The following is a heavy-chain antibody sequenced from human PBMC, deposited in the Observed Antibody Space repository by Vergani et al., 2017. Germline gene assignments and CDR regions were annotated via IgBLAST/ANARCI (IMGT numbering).Heavy chain of an antibody. CDR3: ARASALYYYDSSGYYGD. V-gene: IGHV3-21*01. J-gene: IGHJ4*02. D-gene: IGHD3-22*01. Sequence: EVQLLESGGGLVQPGGSLRLSCAASGFTFSSYAMNWVRQAPGKGLEWVSSISSSSSYIYYADSVKGRFTISRDNAKNSLYLQMNSLRAEDTAVYYCARASALYYYDSSGYYGDWGQGTLVTVSS. CDR1: GFTFSSYA. CDR2: ISSSSSYI.